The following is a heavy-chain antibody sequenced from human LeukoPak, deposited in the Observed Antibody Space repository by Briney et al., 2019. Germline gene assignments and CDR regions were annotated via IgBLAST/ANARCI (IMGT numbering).Heavy chain of an antibody. J-gene: IGHJ4*02. CDR2: IYYGGST. D-gene: IGHD3-10*01. CDR3: ARSSVSGTYSGGY. Sequence: PSETLSLTCTVSSGSISSYYWSWIRRPPGKGLEWIGYIYYGGSTYSNPSFKGRVTISADTSKNQFSLKVTSVTAADTAVYYCARSSVSGTYSGGYWGQGILVTVSS. CDR1: SGSISSYY. V-gene: IGHV4-59*08.